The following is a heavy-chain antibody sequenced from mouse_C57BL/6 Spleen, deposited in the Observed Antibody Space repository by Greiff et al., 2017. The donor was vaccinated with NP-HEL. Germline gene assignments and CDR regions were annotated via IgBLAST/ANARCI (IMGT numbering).Heavy chain of an antibody. J-gene: IGHJ2*01. CDR1: GFTFSSYA. Sequence: EVKLMESGGGLVKPGGSLKLSCAASGFTFSSYAMSWVRQTPEKRLEWVATISDGGSYTYYPDNVKGRFTISRDNAKNNLYLQMSHLKSEDTAMYYCARDYDDYFDYWGQGTTLTVSS. CDR3: ARDYDDYFDY. CDR2: ISDGGSYT. V-gene: IGHV5-4*01. D-gene: IGHD2-12*01.